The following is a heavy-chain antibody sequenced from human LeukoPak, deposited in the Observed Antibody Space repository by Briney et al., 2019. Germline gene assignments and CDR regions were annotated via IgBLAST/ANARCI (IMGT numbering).Heavy chain of an antibody. CDR2: INHSGST. CDR3: WSRDSCLLSIDRLDGQRNYFDY. D-gene: IGHD3-10*01. V-gene: IGHV4-34*01. Sequence: SETLSLTCAVYGGSFSGYYWSWIRQPPGKGLEWIGEINHSGSTNYNPSLKSRVTISVDTSKNQFSLKLSSVTAADPAVYYLWSRDSCLLSIDRLDGQRNYFDYWGQGTLVTVSS. J-gene: IGHJ4*02. CDR1: GGSFSGYY.